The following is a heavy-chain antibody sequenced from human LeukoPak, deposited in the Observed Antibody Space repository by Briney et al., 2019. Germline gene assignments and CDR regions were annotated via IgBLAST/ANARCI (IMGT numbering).Heavy chain of an antibody. CDR3: ARSYGSGSYEAFDF. D-gene: IGHD3-10*01. CDR1: GGSISSYY. CDR2: IYHSGSA. V-gene: IGHV4-4*09. J-gene: IGHJ3*01. Sequence: SETLSLTCTVSGGSISSYYWSWIRQPPGKGLEWIGYIYHSGSAYYNPSLKSRGTISVDTFKNQFSLKLSSVTTADTAVYYCARSYGSGSYEAFDFWGQGTMVTVSS.